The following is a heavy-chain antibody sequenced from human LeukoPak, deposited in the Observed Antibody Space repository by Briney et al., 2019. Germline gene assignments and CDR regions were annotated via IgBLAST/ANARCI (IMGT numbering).Heavy chain of an antibody. CDR3: AKDLSTTWIQLWSPFDY. J-gene: IGHJ4*02. V-gene: IGHV3-23*01. CDR2: ISGSGGST. CDR1: GFTFNSYA. D-gene: IGHD5-18*01. Sequence: GGSLRLSCVASGFTFNSYAMSWVRQAPGKGLEWVSAISGSGGSTYYADSVKGRFTISRDNSKNTLYLQMNSLRAEDTAVYYCAKDLSTTWIQLWSPFDYWGQGTLVTVSS.